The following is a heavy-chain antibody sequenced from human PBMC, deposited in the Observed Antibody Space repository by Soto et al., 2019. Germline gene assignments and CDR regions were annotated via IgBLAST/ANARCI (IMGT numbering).Heavy chain of an antibody. CDR1: GFTFSDYY. J-gene: IGHJ4*02. D-gene: IGHD6-13*01. CDR2: ISSSTSHT. CDR3: ARGRGAAADYFDF. Sequence: QVQLVESGGGLVKPGGSLRLSCAVSGFTFSDYYMPWIRQAPGKGPEWVSYISSSTSHTNYADSVKGRFTISRDNAKNSLFLQMNSMRAEDTAVYYCARGRGAAADYFDFWGQGTLVTVSS. V-gene: IGHV3-11*05.